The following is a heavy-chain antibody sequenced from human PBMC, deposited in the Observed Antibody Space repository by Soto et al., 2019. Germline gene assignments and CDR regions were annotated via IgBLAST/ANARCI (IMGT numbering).Heavy chain of an antibody. CDR3: ARGHPQLRAVFDF. CDR2: VYYGGTA. V-gene: IGHV4-30-2*01. Sequence: SETLSLTCSVSGASLSSGGYSWSWFRRPPGKALEWIAYVYYGGTASYNPSLKSRVTISVDSSKNQFSLTVKSVTAADTAAYLCARGHPQLRAVFDFWGRGTQVTVSS. J-gene: IGHJ5*01. CDR1: GASLSSGGYS. D-gene: IGHD3-10*01.